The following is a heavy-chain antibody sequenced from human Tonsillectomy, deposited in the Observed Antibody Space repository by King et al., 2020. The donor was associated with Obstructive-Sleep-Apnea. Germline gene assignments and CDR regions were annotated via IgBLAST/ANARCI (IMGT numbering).Heavy chain of an antibody. CDR2: ISCSSGGI. D-gene: IGHD1-26*01. CDR3: AKDYSGSFSELDS. CDR1: GFTFDNFA. V-gene: IGHV3-9*01. Sequence: VQLVESGGGLVQPGRSLRLSCAASGFTFDNFAIHWVRQAPGKGLEWVSGISCSSGGIGYADFVKGRFTISRDNAKNSLYLQMNSLRAEDTALYYCAKDYSGSFSELDSWGQGTLVTVSS. J-gene: IGHJ4*02.